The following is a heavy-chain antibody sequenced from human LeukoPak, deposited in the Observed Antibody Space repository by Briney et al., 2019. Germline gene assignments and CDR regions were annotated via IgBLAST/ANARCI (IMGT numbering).Heavy chain of an antibody. V-gene: IGHV4-59*12. CDR2: IYYSGST. CDR3: ARAAFLYYYDSSGYYSP. D-gene: IGHD3-22*01. J-gene: IGHJ5*02. Sequence: SETLSLTCTVSGGSISSYYWSWIRQPPGKGLEWVGYIYYSGSTSYNPSLKSRVTISVDTSKNQFSLKLSSVTAADTAVYYCARAAFLYYYDSSGYYSPWGQGTLVTVSS. CDR1: GGSISSYY.